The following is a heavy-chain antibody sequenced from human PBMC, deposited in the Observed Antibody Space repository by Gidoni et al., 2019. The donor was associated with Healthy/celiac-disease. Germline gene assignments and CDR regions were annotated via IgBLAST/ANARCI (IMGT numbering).Heavy chain of an antibody. V-gene: IGHV3-9*01. J-gene: IGHJ4*02. CDR3: AKDISGWYDGGYDY. CDR2: ISWNSGSI. CDR1: GCTFDDYA. Sequence: EVQLVESGGGLVQPGRSLTLSCAASGCTFDDYAMHWVRQAPGKGLEWVSGISWNSGSIGYADSVKGRFTISRDNAKNSLYLRVNSLRAEDTALYYCAKDISGWYDGGYDYWGQATLVTVSS. D-gene: IGHD6-19*01.